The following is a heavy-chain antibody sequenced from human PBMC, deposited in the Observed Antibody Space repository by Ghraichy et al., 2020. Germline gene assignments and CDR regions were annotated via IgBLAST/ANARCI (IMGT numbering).Heavy chain of an antibody. J-gene: IGHJ4*02. CDR3: AKGTAMPRNPFDY. CDR1: GFTFSSYG. V-gene: IGHV3-30*02. D-gene: IGHD5-18*01. Sequence: GGSLRLSCAASGFTFSSYGMHWVRQAPGKGLEWVAFIRYDGSNKYYADSVKGRFTISRDNSKNTLYLQMNSLRAEDTAVYYCAKGTAMPRNPFDYWGQGTLVTVSS. CDR2: IRYDGSNK.